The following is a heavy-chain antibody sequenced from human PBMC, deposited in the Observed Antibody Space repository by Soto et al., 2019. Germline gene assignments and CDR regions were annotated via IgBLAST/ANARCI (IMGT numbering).Heavy chain of an antibody. Sequence: GGSLRLSCAASGFTFSDYYMSWIRQAPGKGLEWVSALSGTGGNTYYADSVKGRFTISRDNSKNTLYLQMNSLRAEDTAVYYCAAGTNYYDSSGFFTKGFEFWGQGTMVTVAS. CDR2: LSGTGGNT. J-gene: IGHJ3*01. D-gene: IGHD3-22*01. CDR3: AAGTNYYDSSGFFTKGFEF. CDR1: GFTFSDYY. V-gene: IGHV3-23*01.